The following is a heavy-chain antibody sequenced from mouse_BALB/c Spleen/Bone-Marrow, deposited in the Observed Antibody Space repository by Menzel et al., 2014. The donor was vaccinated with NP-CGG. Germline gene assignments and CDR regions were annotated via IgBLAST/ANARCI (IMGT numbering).Heavy chain of an antibody. V-gene: IGHV3-2*02. CDR1: GCSITSDYA. CDR2: INYSGFI. J-gene: IGHJ3*01. Sequence: EVKLMESGPGLVKPSQSLSLTCTVTGCSITSDYAWNWIRQFPGDKLEWMGYINYSGFITYNPSLKSRISIIRDTSKNQFFLQLNSVTTEDTATYYCAREDNYAFAYWGQGTLVTVSA. CDR3: AREDNYAFAY. D-gene: IGHD1-3*01.